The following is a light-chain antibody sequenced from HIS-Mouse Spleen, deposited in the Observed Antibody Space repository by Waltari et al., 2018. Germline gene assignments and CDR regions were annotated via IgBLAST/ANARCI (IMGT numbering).Light chain of an antibody. Sequence: QSALTQPASVSGSPGQSIPIPCTGTSRDVGGYNYVSRYQQHPGKAPKLMIYDVSNRPSGVSNRFSGSKSGNTASLTISGLQAEDEADYYCSSYTSSSTEVFGGGTKLTVL. V-gene: IGLV2-14*03. CDR3: SSYTSSSTEV. CDR2: DVS. CDR1: SRDVGGYNY. J-gene: IGLJ2*01.